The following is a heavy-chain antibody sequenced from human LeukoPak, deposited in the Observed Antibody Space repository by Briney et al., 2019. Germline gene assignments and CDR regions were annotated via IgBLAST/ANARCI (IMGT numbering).Heavy chain of an antibody. D-gene: IGHD5-12*01. CDR1: GFTFSSYS. V-gene: IGHV3-48*01. CDR2: IRSNSDTI. J-gene: IGHJ4*02. Sequence: GGSLRLSCAASGFTFSSYSMNWVRQAPGKGLEWISYIRSNSDTIYYADSVKGRFTISRDNAENSLYLQMSSLRAEDTAVYYCARDPRYSGYDYFDYWGQGTLVTVSS. CDR3: ARDPRYSGYDYFDY.